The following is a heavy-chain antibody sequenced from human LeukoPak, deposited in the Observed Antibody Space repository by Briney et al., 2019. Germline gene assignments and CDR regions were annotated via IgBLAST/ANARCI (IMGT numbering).Heavy chain of an antibody. V-gene: IGHV4-4*09. CDR1: GGSISSYY. Sequence: SETLSLTCTVSGGSISSYYWSWIRQPPGKGLEWIGYIYTSGSTNYNPSLKSRVTISVDTSKNQFSLKLSSVTAADTAVYYCARRSESLGWFDPWGQGTLVTVSS. J-gene: IGHJ5*02. CDR2: IYTSGST. CDR3: ARRSESLGWFDP.